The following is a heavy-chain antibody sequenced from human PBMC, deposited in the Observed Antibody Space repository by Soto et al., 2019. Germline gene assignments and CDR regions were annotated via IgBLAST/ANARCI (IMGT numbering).Heavy chain of an antibody. V-gene: IGHV4-31*03. CDR2: INYPGST. Sequence: QVQLQESGPGLVRPSQTLSLTCTVSGGSINSGDSYWNWIRQHPEKGLEWIGYINYPGSTFYNPSLKSRIIISVDTSKNQFSLSLSSVTAADTAVYYCARDAPGVAPYWGQGTLVTVSS. D-gene: IGHD2-15*01. J-gene: IGHJ4*02. CDR1: GGSINSGDSY. CDR3: ARDAPGVAPY.